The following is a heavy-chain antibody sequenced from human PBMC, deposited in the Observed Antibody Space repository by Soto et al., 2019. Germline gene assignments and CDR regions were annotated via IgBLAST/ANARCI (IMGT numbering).Heavy chain of an antibody. CDR1: GFTFSSYA. Sequence: GGSLRLSCAASGFTFSSYAMHWVRQAPGKGLGWVAGISYDGSNKYYADSVKGRFTISRDNSKNTLDLQMNSLRAEDTAVYYCASNYSSGYFPFDYWGQGTLVTVSS. D-gene: IGHD3-22*01. V-gene: IGHV3-30*04. CDR3: ASNYSSGYFPFDY. CDR2: ISYDGSNK. J-gene: IGHJ4*02.